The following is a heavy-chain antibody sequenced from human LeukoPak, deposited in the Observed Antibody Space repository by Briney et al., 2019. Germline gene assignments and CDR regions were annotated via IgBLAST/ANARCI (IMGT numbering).Heavy chain of an antibody. CDR3: AKTTDYGELYYFDY. Sequence: GGSLRLSCAASGFTFSSYAMSWVRQAPGERLEWVSAISGSGGSTYYADSVKGRFTIYRDNSKNTLYLQMNSLRAEDTAVYYCAKTTDYGELYYFDYWGQRTLVTVSS. J-gene: IGHJ4*02. D-gene: IGHD4-17*01. CDR1: GFTFSSYA. V-gene: IGHV3-23*01. CDR2: ISGSGGST.